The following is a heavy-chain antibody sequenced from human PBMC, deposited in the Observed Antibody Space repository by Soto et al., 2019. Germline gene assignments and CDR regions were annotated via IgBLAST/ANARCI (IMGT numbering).Heavy chain of an antibody. J-gene: IGHJ5*02. V-gene: IGHV1-69*01. CDR3: AIYNWNPTNWFDP. D-gene: IGHD1-20*01. CDR2: IIPIFVTA. CDR1: GGTFSSYA. Sequence: QVKLVPSGAEVKKPGSSVKVSCKASGGTFSSYAISWVRQAPGQGLEWMGGIIPIFVTANYAQKFQGIVTITAYESTVTAYMELSSLRSEDTAEYDCAIYNWNPTNWFDPWGQGTLVTVSS.